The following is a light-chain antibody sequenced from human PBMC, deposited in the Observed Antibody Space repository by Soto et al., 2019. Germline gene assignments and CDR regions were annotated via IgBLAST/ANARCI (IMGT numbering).Light chain of an antibody. CDR2: AAS. V-gene: IGKV1-39*01. CDR3: QQSFSTPLT. CDR1: QSINTY. J-gene: IGKJ4*01. Sequence: DIQMTQSPSSLSASVGDRVTITCRAGQSINTYLNWYQQIPGKAPNLLIYAASTLQSGVPSRFSGSGSGTDVTLTISSLQPEDFATYYCQQSFSTPLTFGGGTKVEIK.